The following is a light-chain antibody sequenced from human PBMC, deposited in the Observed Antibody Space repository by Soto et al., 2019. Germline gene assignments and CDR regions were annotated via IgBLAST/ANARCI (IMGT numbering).Light chain of an antibody. CDR2: AAS. CDR1: QCISSY. V-gene: IGKV1D-8*01. J-gene: IGKJ4*01. Sequence: VIWITHSPSLLYVSKVDRVNLRFLMSQCISSYLAWYQQKPGKAPELLIYAASTLQSGAPSRFSGSGSGTDFTLTISCLQSEDFATYYCQKYYSFPLNCGGG. CDR3: QKYYSFPLN.